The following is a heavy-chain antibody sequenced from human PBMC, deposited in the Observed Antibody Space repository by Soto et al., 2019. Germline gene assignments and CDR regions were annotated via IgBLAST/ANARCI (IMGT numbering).Heavy chain of an antibody. D-gene: IGHD1-1*01. CDR2: ISWNSGNI. V-gene: IGHV3-9*01. J-gene: IGHJ4*02. CDR1: GFTFYDYA. Sequence: GGSLRLSCAASGFTFYDYAMHWVRQAPGKGLEWVSSISWNSGNIDYADSVKGRFTVSRDNAKSSLYLHMSSLRSEDTALYYCAKDASITTTYLAHWGQGTLVTVSS. CDR3: AKDASITTTYLAH.